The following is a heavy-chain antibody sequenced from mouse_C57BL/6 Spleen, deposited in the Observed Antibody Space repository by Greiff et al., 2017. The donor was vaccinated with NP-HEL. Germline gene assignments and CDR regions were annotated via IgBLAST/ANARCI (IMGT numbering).Heavy chain of an antibody. CDR2: ISDGGSYT. D-gene: IGHD2-4*01. J-gene: IGHJ2*01. CDR3: ARDGITPFDY. Sequence: EVQVVESGGGLVKPGGSLKLSCAASGFTFSSYAMSWVRQTPEKRLEWVATISDGGSYTYYPDNVKGRFTISRDNAKNNLYLQMSHLKSEDTAMYYCARDGITPFDYWGQGTTLTVSS. CDR1: GFTFSSYA. V-gene: IGHV5-4*01.